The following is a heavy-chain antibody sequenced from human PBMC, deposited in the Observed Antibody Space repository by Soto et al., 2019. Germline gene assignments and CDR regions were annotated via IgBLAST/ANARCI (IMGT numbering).Heavy chain of an antibody. D-gene: IGHD1-26*01. Sequence: QVQLVESGGGVVQPGRSLRLSCAASGFMFSSYAMHWVSQAPGKGLEWVAVQTYDGSNKYYADSVKGRFTISRDNSKNTLYLQMNSLRAEDTAVYYCARAGGLLVDYWGQGTLVTVSS. V-gene: IGHV3-30-3*01. CDR2: QTYDGSNK. J-gene: IGHJ4*02. CDR3: ARAGGLLVDY. CDR1: GFMFSSYA.